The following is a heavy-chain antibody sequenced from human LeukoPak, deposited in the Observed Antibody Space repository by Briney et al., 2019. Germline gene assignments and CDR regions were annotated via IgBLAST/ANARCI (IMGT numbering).Heavy chain of an antibody. V-gene: IGHV4-39*01. CDR2: IYYSGST. CDR1: GGSISSSAYY. Sequence: SETLSLTCSVSGGSISSSAYYWGWIRQPPGKGLEWIGTIYYSGSTYYNPSLKSRVTISVDTPKNQFSLKLNSVTAADTAVYYCARGVSYYDSSGYYNEYFQHWGQGTLVTVSS. D-gene: IGHD3-22*01. J-gene: IGHJ1*01. CDR3: ARGVSYYDSSGYYNEYFQH.